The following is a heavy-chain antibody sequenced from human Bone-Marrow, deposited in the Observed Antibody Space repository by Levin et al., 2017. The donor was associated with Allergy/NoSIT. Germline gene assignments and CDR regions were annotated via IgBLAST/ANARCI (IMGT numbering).Heavy chain of an antibody. CDR2: VNSDGRTT. Sequence: PGGSLRLSCAASGLTFSSSWMHWVRLAPGKGLVWVARVNSDGRTTSYADSVQGRFTISRDNVKNTLYLQMNSLRGEDTALYYCASETQYTDILTGYFSSGFDAWGQGTMVTVSS. V-gene: IGHV3-74*01. CDR1: GLTFSSSW. J-gene: IGHJ3*01. D-gene: IGHD3-9*01. CDR3: ASETQYTDILTGYFSSGFDA.